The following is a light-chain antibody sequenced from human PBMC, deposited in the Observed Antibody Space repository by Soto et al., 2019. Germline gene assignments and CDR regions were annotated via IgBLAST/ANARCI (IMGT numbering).Light chain of an antibody. CDR1: QSVSSSY. CDR2: GAS. CDR3: QQYGSSPFT. V-gene: IGKV3-20*01. J-gene: IGKJ3*01. Sequence: EIVLTQSPGTLSLSPGERATLSCRASQSVSSSYLAWYQQKPGQTPRLLFYGASSRATGIPDRFSGSGSGTDFTLTISRLETEDFAVYYCQQYGSSPFTFGPGTKVAIK.